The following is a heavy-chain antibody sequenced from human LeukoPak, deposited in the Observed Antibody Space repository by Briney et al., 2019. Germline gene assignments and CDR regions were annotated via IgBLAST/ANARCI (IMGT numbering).Heavy chain of an antibody. J-gene: IGHJ3*02. D-gene: IGHD1-26*01. CDR3: ARDRFDSGSYYERAFDI. V-gene: IGHV4-38-2*02. CDR1: GYSISSGYY. CDR2: IYHSGST. Sequence: PSETLSLTCTVSGYSISSGYYWGWIRQPPGKGLEWIGSIYHSGSTYYNPSLKSRVTISVDTSKNQFSLKLSSVTAADTAVYYCARDRFDSGSYYERAFDIWGQGTMVTVSS.